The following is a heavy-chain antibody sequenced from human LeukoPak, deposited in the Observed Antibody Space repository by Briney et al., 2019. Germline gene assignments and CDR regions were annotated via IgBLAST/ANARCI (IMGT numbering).Heavy chain of an antibody. V-gene: IGHV1-69*13. CDR2: IIPIFGTA. CDR3: ARLGPFYDSSGYGEYNWFDP. J-gene: IGHJ5*02. Sequence: ASVKVSCKASGGPFSSYAISWVRQAPGQGLEWMGGIIPIFGTANYAQKFQGRVTITADESTSTAYMELSSLRSEDTAVYYCARLGPFYDSSGYGEYNWFDPWGQGTLVTVSS. D-gene: IGHD3-22*01. CDR1: GGPFSSYA.